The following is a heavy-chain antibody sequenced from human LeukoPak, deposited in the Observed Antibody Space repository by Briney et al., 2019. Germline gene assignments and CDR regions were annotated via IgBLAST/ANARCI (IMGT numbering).Heavy chain of an antibody. CDR1: GFTFSDYG. CDR3: VKDMKIKAAGYYFDY. V-gene: IGHV3-30*18. CDR2: IANDGRDK. Sequence: GRSLRLSCAASGFTFSDYGMHWVRQAPGKGLEWVAVIANDGRDKKYADSVRGRFTISRDNSKNTVHLQMNSLRAEDTAVFYCVKDMKIKAAGYYFDYWGQGTLVTVSS. J-gene: IGHJ4*02. D-gene: IGHD6-13*01.